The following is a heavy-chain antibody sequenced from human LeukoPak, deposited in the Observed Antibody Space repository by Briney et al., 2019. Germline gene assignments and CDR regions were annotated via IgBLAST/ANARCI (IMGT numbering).Heavy chain of an antibody. V-gene: IGHV3-30*02. CDR3: AGKAAAFYFDY. Sequence: GGSLRLSYTSCGLAFSSYGMHWARQAPGKGLEWVAFMQYDGSQIYYVDSVKGRFTISRDNSKNALYLQMNSLRPEDTAIYYCAGKAAAFYFDYWGQGTLVTVSS. CDR2: MQYDGSQI. D-gene: IGHD6-13*01. CDR1: GLAFSSYG. J-gene: IGHJ4*02.